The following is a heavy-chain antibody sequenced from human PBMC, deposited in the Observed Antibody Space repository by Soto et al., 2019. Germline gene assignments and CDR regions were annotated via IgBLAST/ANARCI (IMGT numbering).Heavy chain of an antibody. CDR1: GYSFTIYW. J-gene: IGHJ5*02. D-gene: IGHD2-15*01. Sequence: PGESLKISCKGSGYSFTIYWIGWVRQMPGKGLEWMGIIYPGDSDTRYSPSFQGQVTISADKSISTAYLQWSSLKASDTAMYYCALXQGDCSGGSCYSPWFDPWGQGTLVTVSS. CDR3: ALXQGDCSGGSCYSPWFDP. CDR2: IYPGDSDT. V-gene: IGHV5-51*01.